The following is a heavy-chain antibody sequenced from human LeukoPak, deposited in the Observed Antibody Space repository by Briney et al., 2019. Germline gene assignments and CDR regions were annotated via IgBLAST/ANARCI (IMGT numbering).Heavy chain of an antibody. CDR2: IYYSGST. CDR1: GGSISSSSYY. Sequence: SETLSLTCTVSGGSISSSSYYWGWIRQPPGKGLEWIGSIYYSGSTYYNPSLKSRVTISVDTSKNQFSLKLSSVTAADTAVYYCARDQDGRSDAFDIWGQGTMVTVSS. J-gene: IGHJ3*02. V-gene: IGHV4-39*07. D-gene: IGHD5-24*01. CDR3: ARDQDGRSDAFDI.